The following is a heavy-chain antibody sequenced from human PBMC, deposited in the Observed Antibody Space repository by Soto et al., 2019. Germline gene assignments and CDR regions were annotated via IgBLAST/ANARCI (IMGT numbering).Heavy chain of an antibody. D-gene: IGHD2-2*01. CDR2: IFSSGST. J-gene: IGHJ4*02. CDR1: GDSISSFY. V-gene: IGHV4-59*01. Sequence: ETLSLTCTVSGDSISSFYWTWIRQPPGKGLEWVGYIFSSGSTNYNPSLKSRVTISVDASENQFSLKLTSVTAADTAVYYCARVGYCSSTPCWPIGYFEYWGQGTLVTVSS. CDR3: ARVGYCSSTPCWPIGYFEY.